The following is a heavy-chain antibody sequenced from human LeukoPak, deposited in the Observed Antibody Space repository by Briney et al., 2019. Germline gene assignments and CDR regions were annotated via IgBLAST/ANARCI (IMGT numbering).Heavy chain of an antibody. CDR2: ISSSSSYI. Sequence: PGGSLRLSCAASGLTFSSYSMNWVRQAPGEGLEWVSSISSSSSYIYYADSVKGRFTISRDNAKNSLYLQMNSLRAEDTAVYYCARDMYYYDSSGFDYWGQGTLVTVSS. J-gene: IGHJ4*02. CDR3: ARDMYYYDSSGFDY. V-gene: IGHV3-21*01. CDR1: GLTFSSYS. D-gene: IGHD3-22*01.